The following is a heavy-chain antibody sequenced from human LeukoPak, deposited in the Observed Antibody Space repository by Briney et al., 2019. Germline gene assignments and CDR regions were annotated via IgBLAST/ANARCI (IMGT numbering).Heavy chain of an antibody. D-gene: IGHD2-2*01. Sequence: SQTLSLTCAISGDSVSSNSVTWNWIRESPSRGLEWLGRTYYRSTWYNDYAVSVRGRITVNPDTSKNQFSLHLNSVTPEDTAVYYCARRLTQYDCFDPWGQGILVTVSS. CDR2: TYYRSTWYN. CDR3: ARRLTQYDCFDP. V-gene: IGHV6-1*01. J-gene: IGHJ5*02. CDR1: GDSVSSNSVT.